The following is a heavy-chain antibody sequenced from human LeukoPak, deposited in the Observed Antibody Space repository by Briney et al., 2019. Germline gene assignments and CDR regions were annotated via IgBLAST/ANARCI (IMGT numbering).Heavy chain of an antibody. J-gene: IGHJ4*02. Sequence: GGSLRLSCAASGFTFSSYAMSWVRQAPGKGPEWVSAISGSGGSTYYADSVKGRFTISRDNSKNTLYLQMNSLRAGDTAVYYCAKLLAVAGIGYWGQGTLVTVSS. CDR3: AKLLAVAGIGY. V-gene: IGHV3-23*01. CDR2: ISGSGGST. D-gene: IGHD6-19*01. CDR1: GFTFSSYA.